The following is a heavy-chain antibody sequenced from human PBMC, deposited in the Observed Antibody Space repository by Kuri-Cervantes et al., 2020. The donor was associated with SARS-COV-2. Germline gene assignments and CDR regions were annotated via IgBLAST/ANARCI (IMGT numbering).Heavy chain of an antibody. CDR1: GFTFSSYW. Sequence: GESLKISCAASGFTFSSYWMHWVRQAPGKGLVWVSRINSDGSSTSYADSVKGRFTISRDNAKNTLYLQMNSLRPEDTAVYYCAKDDGGSFGPCDNWGQGILVTVSS. V-gene: IGHV3-74*01. CDR3: AKDDGGSFGPCDN. D-gene: IGHD1-26*01. J-gene: IGHJ4*02. CDR2: INSDGSST.